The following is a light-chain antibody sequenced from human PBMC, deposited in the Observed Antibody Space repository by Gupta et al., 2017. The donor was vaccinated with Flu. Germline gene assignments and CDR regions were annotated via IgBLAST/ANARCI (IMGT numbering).Light chain of an antibody. J-gene: IGLJ2*01. CDR3: QVWDNDSHHHVV. V-gene: IGLV3-21*02. CDR2: DDS. Sequence: SYALTQALSVSVAPGPTARITCGGNNIAIKSVHWYQQKPGQAPLLVVYDDSDRPSGIPERFSASNSGNTATLTISRVEAGDEADYYCQVWDNDSHHHVVFGGGTKLTVL. CDR1: NIAIKS.